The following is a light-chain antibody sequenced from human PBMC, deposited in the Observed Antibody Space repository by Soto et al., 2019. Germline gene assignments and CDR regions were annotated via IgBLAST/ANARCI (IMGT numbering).Light chain of an antibody. Sequence: EMVMTQSPATLSVSPGERATLSCRASQSVSSNLAWYQQKPGQAPRLVIYGASTRATGIPARFSGSGSGTEFTLTISSLQSEDFAVYYCQQYNNWPPRTFGQGTKVEIK. J-gene: IGKJ1*01. CDR1: QSVSSN. V-gene: IGKV3-15*01. CDR3: QQYNNWPPRT. CDR2: GAS.